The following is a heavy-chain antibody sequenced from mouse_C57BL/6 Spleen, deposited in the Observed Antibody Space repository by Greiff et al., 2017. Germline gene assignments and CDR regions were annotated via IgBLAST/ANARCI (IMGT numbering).Heavy chain of an antibody. D-gene: IGHD1-1*01. V-gene: IGHV1-69*01. CDR2: IDPSDCYT. Sequence: QVQLQQPGAELVMPGASVKLSCKASGYTFTSYWMHWVKQRPGHGPEWIGEIDPSDCYTIYNQKFKGKSTLTVDKYSSTAYMPLSSLTSEDSAVYYCARSGYYYGSSALYAMDYWGQGTSVTVSS. CDR1: GYTFTSYW. CDR3: ARSGYYYGSSALYAMDY. J-gene: IGHJ4*01.